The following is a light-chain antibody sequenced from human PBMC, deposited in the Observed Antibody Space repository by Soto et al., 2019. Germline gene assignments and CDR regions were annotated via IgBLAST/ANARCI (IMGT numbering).Light chain of an antibody. Sequence: EFVLTQSPGTLSLSPGERATLSCRASQTVRNNYLAWYQQKPGQAPRLLISVASSRATGIPDRFSGSGSETEFTLTIRSLQSEDFAVYFCQQYNNRPSFGQGTRLEIK. J-gene: IGKJ5*01. V-gene: IGKV3-20*01. CDR2: VAS. CDR1: QTVRNNY. CDR3: QQYNNRPS.